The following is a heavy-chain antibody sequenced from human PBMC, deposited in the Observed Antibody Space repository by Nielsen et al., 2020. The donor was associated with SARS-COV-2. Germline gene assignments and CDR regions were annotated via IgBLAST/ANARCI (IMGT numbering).Heavy chain of an antibody. J-gene: IGHJ4*02. CDR3: ARASGGGWQQFYFDF. CDR2: ISDGSSYT. V-gene: IGHV3-11*05. Sequence: GESLKISCAVSGFSFSDYYMTWIRQAPGRGLEWISYISDGSSYTNYADSVKGRFAISRDDAENSVFLQMNSLRAEDTAVYYCARASGGGWQQFYFDFWGQGALVTVSS. D-gene: IGHD2-15*01. CDR1: GFSFSDYY.